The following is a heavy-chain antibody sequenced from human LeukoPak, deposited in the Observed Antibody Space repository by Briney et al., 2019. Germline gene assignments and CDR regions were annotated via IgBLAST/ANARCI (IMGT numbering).Heavy chain of an antibody. CDR3: ARHSIAARRPDY. V-gene: IGHV4-61*02. CDR2: IYTSGST. D-gene: IGHD6-6*01. CDR1: GGSISSGSYY. J-gene: IGHJ4*02. Sequence: SETLSLTCTVSGGSISSGSYYWSWIRQPAGKGLEWIGRIYTSGSTNYNPSLKSRVTISVDTSKNQFSLKLSSVTAADTAAYYCARHSIAARRPDYWGQGTLVTVSS.